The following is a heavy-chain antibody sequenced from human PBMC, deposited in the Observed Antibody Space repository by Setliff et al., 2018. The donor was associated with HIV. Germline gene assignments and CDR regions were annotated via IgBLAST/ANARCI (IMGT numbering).Heavy chain of an antibody. CDR2: MNPNSGNT. V-gene: IGHV1-8*02. CDR3: ARVRGGSSWTLTTLRTFDY. Sequence: ASVMVSCKASGYTFSSYDINWVRQATGQGLEWMGWMNPNSGNTGYAQKFQGRVTMTRNTSISTAYMELSSLRSEDTAVYYCARVRGGSSWTLTTLRTFDYWGQGTPVTVSS. J-gene: IGHJ4*02. D-gene: IGHD4-17*01. CDR1: GYTFSSYD.